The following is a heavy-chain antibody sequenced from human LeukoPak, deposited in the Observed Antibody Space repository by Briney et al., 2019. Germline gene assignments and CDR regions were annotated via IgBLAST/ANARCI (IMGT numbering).Heavy chain of an antibody. CDR3: AKSGYVY. CDR1: GFTFSSYA. J-gene: IGHJ4*02. Sequence: GRSLRLSCAASGFTFSSYAMHWVRQAPGKGLEWVAVISYDGSNKYYADSVKGRFTISRDNSKNTLYLQMNSLRAEDTAVYYCAKSGYVYWGQGTLVTVSS. D-gene: IGHD6-13*01. CDR2: ISYDGSNK. V-gene: IGHV3-30*18.